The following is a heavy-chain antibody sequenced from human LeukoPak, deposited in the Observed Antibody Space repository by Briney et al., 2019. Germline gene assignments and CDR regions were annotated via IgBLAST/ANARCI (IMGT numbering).Heavy chain of an antibody. Sequence: GGSLRLSCAASGXTFDDYGMSWVCQAPGKGREWVSGINWNGGSTGYADSVKGRFTISKDNAKNSLYLQMNSLRAEDAALYYCARARSTGYYVADYWGQGTLVTVSS. CDR3: ARARSTGYYVADY. J-gene: IGHJ4*02. D-gene: IGHD3-9*01. CDR2: INWNGGST. V-gene: IGHV3-20*04. CDR1: GXTFDDYG.